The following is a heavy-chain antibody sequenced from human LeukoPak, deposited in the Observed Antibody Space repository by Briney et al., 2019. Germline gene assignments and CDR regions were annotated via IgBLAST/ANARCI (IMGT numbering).Heavy chain of an antibody. Sequence: GGSLRLSCTASGFTFGDYAMSWVRQAPGKGLEWVGFIRSKAYGGTTEYAASVKGRFTISRDDSKSIAYLQMNSLKTEDTAVYYCTKTAVAAYFDYWGQGTLVTVSS. D-gene: IGHD6-19*01. CDR2: IRSKAYGGTT. V-gene: IGHV3-49*04. CDR3: TKTAVAAYFDY. J-gene: IGHJ4*02. CDR1: GFTFGDYA.